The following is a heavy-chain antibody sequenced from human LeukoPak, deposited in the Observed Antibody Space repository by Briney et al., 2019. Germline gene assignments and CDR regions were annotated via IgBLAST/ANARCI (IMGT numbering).Heavy chain of an antibody. J-gene: IGHJ4*02. CDR2: INPNSGGT. V-gene: IGHV1-2*02. CDR1: GGTFSSYA. CDR3: ARANSNYEIFDY. Sequence: ASVKVSCKASGGTFSSYAISWVRQAPGQGLEWMGWINPNSGGTNYAQKFQGRVTMTRDTSISTAYMELSRLRSDDTAVYYCARANSNYEIFDYWGQGTLVTVSS. D-gene: IGHD4-11*01.